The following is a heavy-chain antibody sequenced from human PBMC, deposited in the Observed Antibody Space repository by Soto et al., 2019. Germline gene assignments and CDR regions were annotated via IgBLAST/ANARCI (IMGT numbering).Heavy chain of an antibody. Sequence: QVQLQESGPGLVKPSQTLSLTCTVSGGSISSCGYYWSWIRQHPGKGLEWIGYIYYSGSTYYNPSLKSRVTISVDTSKNQFSLKRSSVTAADTAVYYCAGIYSGSPGGTLRYWGQGTLVTVSS. CDR2: IYYSGST. CDR1: GGSISSCGYY. V-gene: IGHV4-31*03. J-gene: IGHJ4*02. CDR3: AGIYSGSPGGTLRY. D-gene: IGHD1-26*01.